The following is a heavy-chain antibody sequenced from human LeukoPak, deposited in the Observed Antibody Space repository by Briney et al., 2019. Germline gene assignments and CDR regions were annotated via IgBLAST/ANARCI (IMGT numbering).Heavy chain of an antibody. CDR2: INPSGGST. CDR1: GYTFTSYY. Sequence: GASVNVSCKASGYTFTSYYMHWVRQAPGQGLEWMGIINPSGGSTSYAQKFQGRVTMTRDTSTSTVYMELSSLRSEDTAVYYCARESGDSSSPVYFDYWGQGTLVTVSS. D-gene: IGHD6-13*01. V-gene: IGHV1-46*01. J-gene: IGHJ4*02. CDR3: ARESGDSSSPVYFDY.